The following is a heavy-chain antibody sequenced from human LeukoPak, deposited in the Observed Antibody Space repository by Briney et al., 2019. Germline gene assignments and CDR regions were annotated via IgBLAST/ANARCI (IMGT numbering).Heavy chain of an antibody. CDR3: ARDSGMVRGAHFDY. CDR1: GFTFSNFW. CDR2: IYGDGSFT. V-gene: IGHV3-74*01. Sequence: GGSLRLSCAASGFTFSNFWMHWVRQAPGKGLVWVALIYGDGSFTRYADSVKGRFTISRDNAKNSLYLQMNSLRAEDTAVYYCARDSGMVRGAHFDYWGQGTLVTVSS. D-gene: IGHD3-10*01. J-gene: IGHJ4*02.